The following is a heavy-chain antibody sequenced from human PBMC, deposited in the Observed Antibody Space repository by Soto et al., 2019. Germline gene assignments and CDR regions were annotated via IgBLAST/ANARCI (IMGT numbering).Heavy chain of an antibody. J-gene: IGHJ6*02. CDR2: LYWDDDQ. CDR3: VQSRCGGDCLEIYSSHAYNGLDV. V-gene: IGHV2-5*02. D-gene: IGHD2-21*02. CDR1: GLSLRTTGVG. Sequence: QVTLKESGPTLVKPTQTLTLTCTVSGLSLRTTGVGVGWVRQPSGKALEWLALLYWDDDQRYSPSLRSRLTIAKDISEKQVVPTMTNMDTVDTATYYCVQSRCGGDCLEIYSSHAYNGLDVWGQGTTVTVSS.